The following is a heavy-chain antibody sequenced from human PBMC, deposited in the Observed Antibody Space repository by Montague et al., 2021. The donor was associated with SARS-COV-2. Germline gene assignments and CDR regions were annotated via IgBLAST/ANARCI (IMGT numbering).Heavy chain of an antibody. CDR3: ARQGKMTTVTTYYYCAMDV. J-gene: IGHJ6*01. V-gene: IGHV4-4*02. CDR2: IYHSGST. D-gene: IGHD4-17*01. Sequence: SETLSLTCAVSGGSISSNNWWSWVRQPPGKGLEWIGEIYHSGSTRYNPSLKSRVTISIDKSKKQFSLKLSSATAADTAVYYCARQGKMTTVTTYYYCAMDVWGQGTTVTVSS. CDR1: GGSISSNNW.